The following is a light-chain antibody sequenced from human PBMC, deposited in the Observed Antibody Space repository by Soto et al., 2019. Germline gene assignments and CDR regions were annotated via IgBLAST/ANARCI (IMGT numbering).Light chain of an antibody. V-gene: IGLV2-14*01. J-gene: IGLJ3*02. CDR1: SSDVGSYNS. CDR3: SSYTSSSTWV. Sequence: QSALTQPASVSGSPGQSITSSCTGTSSDVGSYNSVSWYQQHPGKAPKLMIYEVSNRPSGVSNRFSGSKSGNTASLTISGLQAEDEADYYCSSYTSSSTWVFGGGTKLTVL. CDR2: EVS.